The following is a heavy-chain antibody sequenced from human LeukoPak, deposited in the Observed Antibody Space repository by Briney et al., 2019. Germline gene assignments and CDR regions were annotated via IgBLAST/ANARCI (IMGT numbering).Heavy chain of an antibody. V-gene: IGHV3-30-3*01. CDR3: ASGASHVDIVATIPFDP. J-gene: IGHJ5*02. Sequence: PGGSLRLSCAASGFTFSSYAMHWVRQAPGKGLEWVAVISYDGSNKYYADSVKGRFTISRDNSKNTLYLQMNSLRAEDTAVYYCASGASHVDIVATIPFDPWGQGTLVTVSS. D-gene: IGHD5-12*01. CDR2: ISYDGSNK. CDR1: GFTFSSYA.